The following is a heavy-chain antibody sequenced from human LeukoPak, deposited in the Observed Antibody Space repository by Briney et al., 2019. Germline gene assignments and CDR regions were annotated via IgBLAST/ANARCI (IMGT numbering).Heavy chain of an antibody. CDR1: GFTLSRNG. CDR2: IWYDGSNK. J-gene: IGHJ4*02. V-gene: IGHV3-33*01. CDR3: ARDGGVSGYDLLDY. Sequence: GGSLRLSCVASGFTLSRNGMHWVRQAPGKGLEWVAVIWYDGSNKYYADSVKGRFTISRDNSKNTLYLQMNSLRAEDTAVYYCARDGGVSGYDLLDYWGQGTLVTVSS. D-gene: IGHD5-12*01.